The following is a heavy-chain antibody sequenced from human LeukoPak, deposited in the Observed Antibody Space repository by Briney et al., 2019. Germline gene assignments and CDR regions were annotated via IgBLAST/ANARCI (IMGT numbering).Heavy chain of an antibody. CDR3: ARAEDSSGYYVPNWFDP. CDR2: IKQDGSEK. CDR1: GFTFSSYW. V-gene: IGHV3-7*03. J-gene: IGHJ5*02. Sequence: GGSLRLSCAASGFTFSSYWMSWVRQAPGKGLEWVANIKQDGSEKYYVDSVKGRFTISRDNAKNSLYLQMNSLGAEDTAVYYCARAEDSSGYYVPNWFDPWGQGTLVTASS. D-gene: IGHD3-22*01.